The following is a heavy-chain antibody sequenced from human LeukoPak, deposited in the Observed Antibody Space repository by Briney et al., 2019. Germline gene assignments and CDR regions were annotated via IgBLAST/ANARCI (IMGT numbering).Heavy chain of an antibody. J-gene: IGHJ6*02. CDR2: ISYDGSNK. D-gene: IGHD2-15*01. CDR3: ARSYCSGGSCWGYYYGMDV. CDR1: GFTFSSYG. Sequence: QPGGSLRLSCAASGFTFSSYGMHWVRQAPGKGLEWVAVISYDGSNKYYADSVKGRFTISRDNSKNTLYLQMNSLRAEDTAVYYCARSYCSGGSCWGYYYGMDVWGQGTTVTVSS. V-gene: IGHV3-30*03.